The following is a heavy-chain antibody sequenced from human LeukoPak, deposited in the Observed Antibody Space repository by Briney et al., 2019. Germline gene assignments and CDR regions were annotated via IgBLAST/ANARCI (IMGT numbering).Heavy chain of an antibody. CDR3: AKNRGSTWWDLVDY. V-gene: IGHV1-18*01. Sequence: ASVKVSCKASGHTFTNYGVTWVRQAPGQGLEWMGRISADNGNTNYAQKFQDRVTISIDTSTSTAFMELRSLRSDDTAVYYCAKNRGSTWWDLVDYWGQGTLVTVSS. CDR1: GHTFTNYG. J-gene: IGHJ4*02. CDR2: ISADNGNT. D-gene: IGHD1-26*01.